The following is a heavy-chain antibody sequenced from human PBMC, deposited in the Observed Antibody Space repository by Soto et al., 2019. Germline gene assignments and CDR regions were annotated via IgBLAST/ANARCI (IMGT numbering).Heavy chain of an antibody. D-gene: IGHD1-7*01. Sequence: QITLKESGPTLVKPTQTLTLTCTFSGFSLTTSPVGVGWIRQPPGEALECLALIYWDDDKRYSPSLKSRLTITKDTSKNQVVLTMTNMDPLDTATYYCAHRRAMGSNWNYGDFDFWGQGTVVTVSS. V-gene: IGHV2-5*02. J-gene: IGHJ4*02. CDR2: IYWDDDK. CDR1: GFSLTTSPVG. CDR3: AHRRAMGSNWNYGDFDF.